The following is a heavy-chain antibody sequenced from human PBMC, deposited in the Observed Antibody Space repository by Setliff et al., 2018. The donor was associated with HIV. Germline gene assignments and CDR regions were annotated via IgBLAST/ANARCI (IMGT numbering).Heavy chain of an antibody. V-gene: IGHV4-59*01. CDR2: IYYSGST. J-gene: IGHJ6*03. CDR3: ARGSSWQYYYHYYMDV. Sequence: SETLSLTCTVSGGSISSYYWSWIRQPPGKGLEWIGYIYYSGSTNYNPSLKSRVTISVDTSKNQFSLKLSSVTAADTAVYYCARGSSWQYYYHYYMDVWGKGTKVTVS. CDR1: GGSISSYY. D-gene: IGHD6-13*01.